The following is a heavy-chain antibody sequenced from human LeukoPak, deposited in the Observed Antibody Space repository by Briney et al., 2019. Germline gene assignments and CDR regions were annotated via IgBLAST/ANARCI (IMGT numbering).Heavy chain of an antibody. D-gene: IGHD3-3*01. J-gene: IGHJ4*02. CDR3: ARAESGPTAFFDY. V-gene: IGHV4-39*01. CDR2: VYFTGST. CDR1: GGSLSSRSHY. Sequence: TSETLSLTCTVSGGSLSSRSHYWGCIRQFPGKGLQWIASVYFTGSTYYNPSLTSRATVSVDTSKNQFSLKLSSVTAADTAVYYCARAESGPTAFFDYWGQGTLVTVPS.